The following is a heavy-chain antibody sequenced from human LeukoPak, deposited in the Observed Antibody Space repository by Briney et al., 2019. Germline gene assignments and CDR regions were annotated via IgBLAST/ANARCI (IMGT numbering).Heavy chain of an antibody. CDR1: GFTFSGYE. V-gene: IGHV3-48*02. J-gene: IGHJ4*02. Sequence: PGGSLRLSCAASGFTFSGYEMNWVRQAPGKGLEWVSCISTSGSSPIYYADSVKGRFTISRDNAKNSLYLQMNSLRDEDTAVYYCARRAYGDDSFDYWGQGTLVTVSS. CDR2: ISTSGSSPI. D-gene: IGHD4-17*01. CDR3: ARRAYGDDSFDY.